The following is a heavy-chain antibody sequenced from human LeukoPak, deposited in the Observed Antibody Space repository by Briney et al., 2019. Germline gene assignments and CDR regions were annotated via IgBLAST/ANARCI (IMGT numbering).Heavy chain of an antibody. CDR3: AREEGGYDGYYFDY. V-gene: IGHV3-48*04. D-gene: IGHD5-12*01. CDR1: GFTFSSYS. CDR2: ISSSSSTI. Sequence: PGGYLRLSCAASGFTFSSYSMNWVRQAPGKGLEWVSYISSSSSTIYYADSVKGRFTISRDNAKNSLYLQMNSLRAEDTAVYYCAREEGGYDGYYFDYWGQGTLVTVSS. J-gene: IGHJ4*02.